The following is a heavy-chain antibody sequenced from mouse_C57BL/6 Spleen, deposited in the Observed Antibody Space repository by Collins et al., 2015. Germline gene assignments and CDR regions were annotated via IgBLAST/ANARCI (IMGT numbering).Heavy chain of an antibody. CDR3: ARGLWVRPGDWYFDV. CDR1: GYTFSSYW. J-gene: IGHJ1*01. CDR2: ILPGSGST. D-gene: IGHD2-14*01. Sequence: QVQLQQSGAELMKPGASVKISCKATGYTFSSYWIEWVKQRPGHGLEWIEEILPGSGSTNYNEKFKGKATFTADTSSNTAYMQLSSLTSEDSAVYYCARGLWVRPGDWYFDVWGAGTTVTVSS. V-gene: IGHV1-9*01.